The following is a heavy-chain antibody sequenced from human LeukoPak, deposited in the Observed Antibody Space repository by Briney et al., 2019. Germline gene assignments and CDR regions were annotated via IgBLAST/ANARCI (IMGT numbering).Heavy chain of an antibody. D-gene: IGHD3-10*01. CDR2: IYYSGST. V-gene: IGHV4-59*01. Sequence: SETLSLTCAVSGGSISSYYWSWIRQPPGKGLEWIGYIYYSGSTNYNPSLMSRVTISVDTSKNQFSLKLSSVTAADTAVYYCAREADGAAYFDYWGQGTLVTVSS. CDR1: GGSISSYY. J-gene: IGHJ4*02. CDR3: AREADGAAYFDY.